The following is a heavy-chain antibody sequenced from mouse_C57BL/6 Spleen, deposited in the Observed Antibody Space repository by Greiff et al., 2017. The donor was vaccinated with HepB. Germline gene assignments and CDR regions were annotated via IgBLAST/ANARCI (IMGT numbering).Heavy chain of an antibody. J-gene: IGHJ1*03. CDR2: ISYSGST. CDR1: GYSITSDY. D-gene: IGHD2-4*01. V-gene: IGHV3-8*01. CDR3: ARRYDYGGWYFDV. Sequence: VQLQQSGPGLAKPSQTLSLTCSVTGYSITSDYWNWLRKFPGNKLEYMGYISYSGSTYYNPSLKSRISITRDTSKNQYYLQLNSVTTEDTATHYCARRYDYGGWYFDVWGTGTTVTVSS.